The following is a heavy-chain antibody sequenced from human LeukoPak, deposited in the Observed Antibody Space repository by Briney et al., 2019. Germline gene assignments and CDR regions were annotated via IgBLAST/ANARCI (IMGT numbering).Heavy chain of an antibody. D-gene: IGHD3-10*01. CDR2: ISYSGST. CDR1: GGSISSYY. V-gene: IGHV4-59*08. Sequence: SETLSLTCTVSGGSISSYYWSWIRQSPGKGLEWIGYISYSGSTNYNPSLKSRVTISVGTSNNHFSLKLSSVTAADAAVYYCARVRFAFDIWGQGTMVTVSS. CDR3: ARVRFAFDI. J-gene: IGHJ3*02.